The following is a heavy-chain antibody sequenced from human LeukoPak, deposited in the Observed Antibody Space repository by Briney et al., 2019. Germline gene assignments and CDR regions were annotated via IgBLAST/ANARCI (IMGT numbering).Heavy chain of an antibody. CDR2: ISYDGSNK. J-gene: IGHJ4*02. V-gene: IGHV3-30-3*01. CDR1: GFTFSSYA. CDR3: ASPYSEYCSSTSCPPVDY. D-gene: IGHD2-2*01. Sequence: GGSLRLSCAASGFTFSSYAMHWVRQAPGKGLEWVAVISYDGSNKYYADSVKGRFTISRDNSKNTLYLQMNSPRAEDTAVYYCASPYSEYCSSTSCPPVDYWGQGTLVTVSS.